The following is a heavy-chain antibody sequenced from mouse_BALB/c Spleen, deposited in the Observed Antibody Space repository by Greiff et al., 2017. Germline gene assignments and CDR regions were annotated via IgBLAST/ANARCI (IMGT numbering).Heavy chain of an antibody. CDR3: ARGMITTGWYFDV. CDR2: ISSGSSTI. J-gene: IGHJ1*01. V-gene: IGHV5-17*02. CDR1: GFTFSSFG. D-gene: IGHD2-4*01. Sequence: EVKLMESGGGLVQPGGSRKLSCAASGFTFSSFGMHWVRQAPEKGLEWVAYISSGSSTIYYADTVKGRFTISRDNPKNTLFLQMTSLRSEDTATYYCARGMITTGWYFDVWGAGTTVTVSS.